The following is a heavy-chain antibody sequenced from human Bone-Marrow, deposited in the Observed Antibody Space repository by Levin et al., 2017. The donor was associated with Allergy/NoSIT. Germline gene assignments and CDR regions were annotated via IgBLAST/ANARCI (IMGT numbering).Heavy chain of an antibody. CDR2: ITTTGNYI. D-gene: IGHD2-15*01. V-gene: IGHV3-21*01. CDR3: ARAAGAAGRGGMAV. CDR1: GFPFSTYG. J-gene: IGHJ6*02. Sequence: GGSLRLSCATSGFPFSTYGMAWVRQAPGKGLEWVASITTTGNYIHYADSVKGRFTISRDNANNSLSLQMNRLRGEDTAVYYFARAAGAAGRGGMAVWGQGATVTVSS.